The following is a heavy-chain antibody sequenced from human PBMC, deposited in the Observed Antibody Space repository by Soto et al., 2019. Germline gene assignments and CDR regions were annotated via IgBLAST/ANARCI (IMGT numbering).Heavy chain of an antibody. V-gene: IGHV1-2*04. Sequence: ASVKVSCKASGYTFTGYYMHWVRQAPGQGLEWMGWINPNSGGTNYAQKFQGWVTMTRDTSISTAYMGLSRLRSDDTAVYYCARVGPGEYCSSTSCYHDAFDIWGQGTMVTVSS. CDR3: ARVGPGEYCSSTSCYHDAFDI. CDR2: INPNSGGT. J-gene: IGHJ3*02. D-gene: IGHD2-2*01. CDR1: GYTFTGYY.